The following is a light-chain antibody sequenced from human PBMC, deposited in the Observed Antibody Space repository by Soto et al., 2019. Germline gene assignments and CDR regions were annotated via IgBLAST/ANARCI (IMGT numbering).Light chain of an antibody. Sequence: QSVLTQTPSVSGTPGQRVTISCSGSSSNIGRNYVYWYHQFPGTAPKLLIYRDNERPSGVPDRFCGSKSGTSASLAISGLRSGDEADYHCATWDDSLGGPVFGGGTKLTVL. CDR3: ATWDDSLGGPV. CDR2: RDN. V-gene: IGLV1-47*01. CDR1: SSNIGRNY. J-gene: IGLJ2*01.